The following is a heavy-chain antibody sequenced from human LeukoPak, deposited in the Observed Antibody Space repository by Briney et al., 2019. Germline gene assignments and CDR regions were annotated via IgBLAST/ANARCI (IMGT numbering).Heavy chain of an antibody. Sequence: GGSLRLSCAASGFTFAGYWISWVRQAPGKGLEWVANIKQDASEEYYVDSVKDRFTISRDNAKNSLYLQMNSLRAEDTPVYYCLRDRGRASADYWGQGALVTVSS. CDR3: LRDRGRASADY. D-gene: IGHD1-26*01. CDR1: GFTFAGYW. V-gene: IGHV3-7*01. J-gene: IGHJ4*02. CDR2: IKQDASEE.